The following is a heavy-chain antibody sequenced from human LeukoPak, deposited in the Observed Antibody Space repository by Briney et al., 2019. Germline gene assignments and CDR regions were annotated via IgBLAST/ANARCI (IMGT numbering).Heavy chain of an antibody. D-gene: IGHD6-13*01. CDR2: ICSSSCFI. CDR3: ATVERPSTRLPGVAAAGTSYFFDC. J-gene: IGHJ4*02. V-gene: IGHV3-21*01. Sequence: GSLKLSRSASGFSFNRYNKNWVRQAPGKGLELVLFICSSSCFIYYSDSVKGRFTTSRDNAKNSLYLQMNTLRVEDTAIYYCATVERPSTRLPGVAAAGTSYFFDCWGQGTLVTVSS. CDR1: GFSFNRYN.